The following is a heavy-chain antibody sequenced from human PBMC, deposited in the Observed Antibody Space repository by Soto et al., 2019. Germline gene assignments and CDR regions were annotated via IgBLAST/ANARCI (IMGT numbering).Heavy chain of an antibody. V-gene: IGHV3-30-3*01. D-gene: IGHD3-22*01. J-gene: IGHJ4*02. CDR3: ARXPESPMIVVVITTVFDY. CDR2: ISYDGSNK. CDR1: GFAFSSYA. Sequence: PGGSLRLSCAASGFAFSSYAMHWVRQAPGKGLEWVAVISYDGSNKYYADSVKGRFTISRDNSKNTLYLQMNSLRAEDTAVYYCARXPESPMIVVVITTVFDYWGQGTLVTVSS.